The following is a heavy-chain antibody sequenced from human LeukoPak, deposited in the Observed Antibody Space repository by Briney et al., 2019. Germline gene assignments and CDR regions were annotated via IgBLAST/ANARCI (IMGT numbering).Heavy chain of an antibody. CDR3: RGLQEGGYYYMDV. Sequence: SETLSLTCTVSGGSIRSYYWSWIRQPAGKGLEWIGRIYTSGSTNYNPSLKSRVTMSVDTSKNQFSLKLSSVTAADTAVYYCRGLQEGGYYYMDVWGKGTTVTVSS. D-gene: IGHD5-24*01. J-gene: IGHJ6*03. CDR2: IYTSGST. V-gene: IGHV4-4*07. CDR1: GGSIRSYY.